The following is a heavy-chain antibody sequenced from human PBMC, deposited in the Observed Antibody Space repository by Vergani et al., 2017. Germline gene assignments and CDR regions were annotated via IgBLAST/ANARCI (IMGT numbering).Heavy chain of an antibody. Sequence: VQLVESGGGLVKPGGSLRLSCAASGFTFSSYGMHWVRQAPGKGLEWVAFIRYDGSNKYYADSVKGRFTISRDNSKNTLYLQMNSLRAEDTAVYYCAKDSSRYNWNYVSYWGQGTLVTVSS. J-gene: IGHJ4*02. CDR1: GFTFSSYG. D-gene: IGHD1-7*01. CDR2: IRYDGSNK. V-gene: IGHV3-30*02. CDR3: AKDSSRYNWNYVSY.